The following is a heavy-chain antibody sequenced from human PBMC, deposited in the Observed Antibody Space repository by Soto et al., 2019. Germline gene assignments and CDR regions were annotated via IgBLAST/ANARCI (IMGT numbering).Heavy chain of an antibody. J-gene: IGHJ4*02. CDR1: GYTFTSYG. CDR3: ARDLAVGLVDY. CDR2: ISAYNGNT. V-gene: IGHV1-18*01. Sequence: QVQLVQSGAEVKKPGASVKVSCKASGYTFTSYGISWVRQAPGQGLEWMGWISAYNGNTKYAQKLQGLVTMTTDTSTSIACMELRSLRSDDTAVYYCARDLAVGLVDYWGQGSLVTVSS. D-gene: IGHD6-19*01.